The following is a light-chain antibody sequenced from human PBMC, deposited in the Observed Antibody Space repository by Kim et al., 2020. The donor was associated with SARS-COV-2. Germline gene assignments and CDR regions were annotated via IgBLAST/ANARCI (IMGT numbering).Light chain of an antibody. CDR2: KAS. V-gene: IGKV1-5*03. Sequence: DIQMTQSPSTLSASVGDRVTITCRASQDISTWLAWDQQKPGKAPNLLIYKASNLESGVPSRFSGSGSGTGFTLTISSLQPDDFATYYCQHYSRYPYTFGQGTKLEI. J-gene: IGKJ2*01. CDR1: QDISTW. CDR3: QHYSRYPYT.